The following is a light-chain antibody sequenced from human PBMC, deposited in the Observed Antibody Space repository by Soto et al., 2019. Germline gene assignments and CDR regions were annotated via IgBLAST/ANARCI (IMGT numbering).Light chain of an antibody. J-gene: IGKJ1*01. CDR3: QQSYSTPWT. CDR1: QSISSY. Sequence: DIQMTQSPSSLSASVGDRVTITCRASQSISSYLNWYQQKPGKAPKLLIYAASSLQSGVPSRFSGRGSGTDFALTISSLQPEDFATYYCQQSYSTPWTFGQGTQEEIK. CDR2: AAS. V-gene: IGKV1-39*01.